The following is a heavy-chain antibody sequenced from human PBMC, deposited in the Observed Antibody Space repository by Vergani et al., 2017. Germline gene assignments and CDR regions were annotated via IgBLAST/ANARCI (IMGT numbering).Heavy chain of an antibody. J-gene: IGHJ4*02. CDR2: IKQDGSEK. D-gene: IGHD1-26*01. CDR1: GFTFSSYW. V-gene: IGHV3-7*01. Sequence: VQLVESGGGVVQPGRSLRLSCAASGFTFSSYWMSWVRQAPGKGLEWVANIKQDGSEKYYVDSVKGRFTISRDNAKNSLYLQMNSLRAEDTAVYYCARRSGGSLIRFDYWGQGTLVTVSS. CDR3: ARRSGGSLIRFDY.